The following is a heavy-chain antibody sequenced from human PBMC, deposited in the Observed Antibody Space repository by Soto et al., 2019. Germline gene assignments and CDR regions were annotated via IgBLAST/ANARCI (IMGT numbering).Heavy chain of an antibody. J-gene: IGHJ5*02. CDR3: ATRITVFGLLIPPFDP. CDR2: INHTGGT. V-gene: IGHV4-34*01. Sequence: KSSETLPLTCAVYGGSVNGYYWNWIRQPPGKGLEWIGEINHTGGTHYNPSLKSRVTMSVDTSKNQFSLRLSSVTAADTAIYYCATRITVFGLLIPPFDPWGQGTQVTVSS. D-gene: IGHD3-3*01. CDR1: GGSVNGYY.